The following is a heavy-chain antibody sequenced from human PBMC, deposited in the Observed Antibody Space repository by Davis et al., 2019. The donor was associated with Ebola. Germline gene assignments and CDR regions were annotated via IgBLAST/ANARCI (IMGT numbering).Heavy chain of an antibody. V-gene: IGHV4-59*08. Sequence: MPSETLSLTCAVYGGSFSGYYWSWIRQPPGKGLEWIGYIYYSGSTNYNPSLKSRVTISVDTSKNQFSPKLSSVTAADTAVYYCARQPTVTYYYGMDVWGQGTTVTVSS. D-gene: IGHD4-17*01. CDR2: IYYSGST. CDR3: ARQPTVTYYYGMDV. J-gene: IGHJ6*02. CDR1: GGSFSGYY.